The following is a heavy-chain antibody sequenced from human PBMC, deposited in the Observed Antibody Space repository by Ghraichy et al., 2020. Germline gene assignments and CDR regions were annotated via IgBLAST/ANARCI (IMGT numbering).Heavy chain of an antibody. Sequence: SETLSLTCTVSGGSISSSSYYWGWIRQPPGKGLEWIGSIYYSGSTYYNPSLKSRVTISVDTSKNQFSLKLSSVTAADTAVYYCARVFEQLPDYWGQGTLVTVSS. CDR1: GGSISSSSYY. CDR2: IYYSGST. D-gene: IGHD6-6*01. J-gene: IGHJ4*02. CDR3: ARVFEQLPDY. V-gene: IGHV4-39*01.